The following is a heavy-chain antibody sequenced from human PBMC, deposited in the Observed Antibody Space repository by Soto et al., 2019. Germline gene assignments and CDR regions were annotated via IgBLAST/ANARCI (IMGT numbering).Heavy chain of an antibody. D-gene: IGHD3-3*01. Sequence: QVQLVESGGGVVQPGRSLRLSCAASGFTFSSYGMHWVRQAPGKGLEWVAVISYDGSNKYYADSVKGRFTISRDNSKNTLYLQMNSLRAEDTAVYYCAKDNRYADYDFWSGYFGGYWGQGTLVTVSS. J-gene: IGHJ4*02. CDR2: ISYDGSNK. CDR3: AKDNRYADYDFWSGYFGGY. V-gene: IGHV3-30*18. CDR1: GFTFSSYG.